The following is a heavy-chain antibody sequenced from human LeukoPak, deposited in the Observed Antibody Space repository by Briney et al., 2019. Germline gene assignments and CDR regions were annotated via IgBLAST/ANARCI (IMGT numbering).Heavy chain of an antibody. CDR2: INPNTGGT. CDR1: VYTFTAYY. D-gene: IGHD5/OR15-5a*01. CDR3: ARDKGLRLGTCDY. Sequence: ASVKVSCKASVYTFTAYYMYWVRQAPGQGLEWMGWINPNTGGTNYAQKFQGRVSMTRDTPIRTVYLEVSSLRSDDTAVYYCARDKGLRLGTCDYWGQGTQVTVSS. J-gene: IGHJ4*02. V-gene: IGHV1-2*02.